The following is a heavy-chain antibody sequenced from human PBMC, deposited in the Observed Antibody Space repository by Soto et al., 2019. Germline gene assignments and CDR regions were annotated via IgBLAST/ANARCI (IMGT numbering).Heavy chain of an antibody. CDR2: IYYSGST. CDR3: ARDCKLCRNQGYYMDV. V-gene: IGHV4-31*03. D-gene: IGHD3-16*01. CDR1: GGSISSGGYY. Sequence: SETLSLTCTVSGGSISSGGYYWSWIRQHPGKGLEWIGYIYYSGSTYYNPSLKSRVTISVDTSKNQFSLKLSSVTAADTAVYYCARDCKLCRNQGYYMDVWGKGTTVTVSS. J-gene: IGHJ6*03.